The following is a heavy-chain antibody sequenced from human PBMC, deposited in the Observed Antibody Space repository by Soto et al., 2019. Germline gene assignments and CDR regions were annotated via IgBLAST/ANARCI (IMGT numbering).Heavy chain of an antibody. D-gene: IGHD2-2*01. V-gene: IGHV6-1*01. Sequence: SQTLSLTCAISGDSVSSNSAAWNWIRQSPSRGLEWLGRTYYRSKWYNDYAVSVKSRITINPDTSKNQFSLQLNSVTPEDTAVYYCARVNCSSTSCYDFYYYGMDVWRQGTTVTVSS. CDR2: TYYRSKWYN. CDR3: ARVNCSSTSCYDFYYYGMDV. J-gene: IGHJ6*02. CDR1: GDSVSSNSAA.